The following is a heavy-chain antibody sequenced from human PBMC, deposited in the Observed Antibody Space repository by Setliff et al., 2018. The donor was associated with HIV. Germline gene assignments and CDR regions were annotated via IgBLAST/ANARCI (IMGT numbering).Heavy chain of an antibody. Sequence: GGSLRLSCAASGFTFSSCGIHWVRRAPGKGLEWVAFTRHDGNSDQYADSVKGRFTVSRDNSRNTLYLQMNSLRAEDTAEYYCAKDQVWSGYERYFDYWGQGALVTV. CDR3: AKDQVWSGYERYFDY. CDR1: GFTFSSCG. D-gene: IGHD3-3*01. V-gene: IGHV3-30*02. CDR2: TRHDGNSD. J-gene: IGHJ4*02.